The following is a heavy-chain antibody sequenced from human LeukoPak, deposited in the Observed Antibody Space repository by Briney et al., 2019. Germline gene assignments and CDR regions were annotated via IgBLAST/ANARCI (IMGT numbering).Heavy chain of an antibody. CDR1: GYTFTSYY. J-gene: IGHJ4*02. CDR2: INPSGGST. CDR3: ARDSLYGVVDY. Sequence: ASVKVSCKTSGYTFTSYYIHWVRQTPGQGLEWMGIINPSGGSTSYAQKFQGRVTMTRDTSTSTVYMYLSSLRSEDTAVYYCARDSLYGVVDYWGREPWSPSPQ. V-gene: IGHV1-46*01. D-gene: IGHD4-17*01.